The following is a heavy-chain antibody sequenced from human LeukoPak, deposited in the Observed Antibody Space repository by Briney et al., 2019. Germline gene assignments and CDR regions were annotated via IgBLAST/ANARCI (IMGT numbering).Heavy chain of an antibody. CDR2: FSYSGST. Sequence: SETLSLICTVSGGSISSYYWSWIRQPPGKGLEWIGYFSYSGSTNYNPSLKSRVTISVDTSKNQFSLKLSSVTAADTAVYYCARGPLDSGYTYFDYWGQGTLVSVAS. CDR3: ARGPLDSGYTYFDY. D-gene: IGHD5-12*01. V-gene: IGHV4-59*01. J-gene: IGHJ4*02. CDR1: GGSISSYY.